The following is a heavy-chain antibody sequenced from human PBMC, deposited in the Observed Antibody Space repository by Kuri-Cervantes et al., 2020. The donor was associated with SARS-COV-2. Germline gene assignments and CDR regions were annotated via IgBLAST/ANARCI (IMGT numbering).Heavy chain of an antibody. D-gene: IGHD2-8*02. Sequence: GGSLRLSCAASGFTFSSYWMHWVRQAPGKGLVWVSRINSDGSSTSYADSVKGRFTISRDNSKNTLYLQMSSLRAEDTAVFYCARGVGYTQPFDSWGQGTLVTVSS. CDR3: ARGVGYTQPFDS. CDR2: INSDGSST. V-gene: IGHV3-74*01. J-gene: IGHJ4*02. CDR1: GFTFSSYW.